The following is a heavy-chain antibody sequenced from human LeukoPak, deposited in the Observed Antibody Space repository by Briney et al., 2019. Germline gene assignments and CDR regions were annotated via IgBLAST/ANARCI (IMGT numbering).Heavy chain of an antibody. J-gene: IGHJ4*02. D-gene: IGHD1-1*01. CDR3: ARDRIGTDYFDY. Sequence: ASVKVSYKASGYTFTSYGISWVRQAPGQGLEWMGWISAYNGNTNYAQKLQGRVTMTTDTSTSTAYMELRSLRSDDTAVYYCARDRIGTDYFDYWGQGTLVTVSS. V-gene: IGHV1-18*01. CDR2: ISAYNGNT. CDR1: GYTFTSYG.